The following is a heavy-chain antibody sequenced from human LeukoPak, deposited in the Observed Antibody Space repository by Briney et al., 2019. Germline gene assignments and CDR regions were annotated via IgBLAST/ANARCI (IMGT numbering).Heavy chain of an antibody. D-gene: IGHD6-13*01. CDR3: ARLRADSSSYRSDDAFDI. CDR1: GFTFSDYY. Sequence: GGSLRLSCAASGFTFSDYYISWIRQAPGKGLEWVSYISSSGSTIYYADSVKGRFTISRDNAKNSLYLQMNSLRAEDTAVYYCARLRADSSSYRSDDAFDIWGQGTMVTVSS. J-gene: IGHJ3*02. V-gene: IGHV3-11*01. CDR2: ISSSGSTI.